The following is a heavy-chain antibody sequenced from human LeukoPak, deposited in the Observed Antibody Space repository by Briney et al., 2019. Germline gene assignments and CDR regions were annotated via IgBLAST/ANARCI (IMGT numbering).Heavy chain of an antibody. CDR2: IYYSGST. J-gene: IGHJ6*02. CDR1: GGSISSYY. Sequence: SETLSLTCTVSGGSISSYYWSWIRQPPGKGLEWIGYIYYSGSTNYNPSLKSRATISVDTSKNQFSLKLSSVTAADTAVYYCARERRYYYGSGSYYNVDGMDVWGQGTTVTVSS. D-gene: IGHD3-10*01. V-gene: IGHV4-59*12. CDR3: ARERRYYYGSGSYYNVDGMDV.